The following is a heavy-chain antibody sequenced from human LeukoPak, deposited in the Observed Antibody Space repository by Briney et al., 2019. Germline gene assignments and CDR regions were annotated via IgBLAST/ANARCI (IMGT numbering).Heavy chain of an antibody. J-gene: IGHJ4*02. Sequence: GGSLRLSCAASGITFTNVYMSWVRQAPGKGLEWVGHIKTEADGGTTDLAPPVKGRFTISRDDSQNTLYLQMISLTTEDTGVYYCCTEWTSRLYYYDHWGQGTLVTVSS. V-gene: IGHV3-15*01. D-gene: IGHD3/OR15-3a*01. CDR1: GITFTNVY. CDR2: IKTEADGGTT. CDR3: CTEWTSRLYYYDH.